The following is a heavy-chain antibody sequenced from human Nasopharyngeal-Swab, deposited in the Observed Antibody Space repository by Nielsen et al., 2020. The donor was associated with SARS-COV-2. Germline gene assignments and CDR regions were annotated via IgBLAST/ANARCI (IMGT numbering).Heavy chain of an antibody. V-gene: IGHV3-74*01. CDR2: MNSDGSTI. Sequence: GESLKISCAASGFTFSSSWMHWIRQDPGKGLVWVARMNSDGSTINYGDSVMGRFIISRDNAKNTLYLQMNSLRAEDTAVYYCAKADTAMVGYNWFDPWGQGTLVTVSS. CDR1: GFTFSSSW. CDR3: AKADTAMVGYNWFDP. D-gene: IGHD5-18*01. J-gene: IGHJ5*02.